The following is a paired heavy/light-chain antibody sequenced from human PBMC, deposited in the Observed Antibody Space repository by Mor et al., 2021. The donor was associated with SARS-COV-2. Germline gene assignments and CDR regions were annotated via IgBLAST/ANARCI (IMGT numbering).Light chain of an antibody. CDR3: HQYYSEGT. Sequence: DILMTQSPDSLAVSLGERATINCKSSRSILYNSNNKNYLGWYQQKPGQPPKLLISWAFIRESGVPDRFSGSGSGTDFTLTISSLQAEDAAVYYCHQYYSEGTFGQGTKVEIK. J-gene: IGKJ1*01. CDR2: WAF. V-gene: IGKV4-1*01. CDR1: RSILYNSNNKNY.
Heavy chain of an antibody. V-gene: IGHV1-8*02. Sequence: QVQLVQSGAEVKKPGASVKVSCKASGYTFITYDINWVRQATGQGLEWLGWMSPNSGDTGYAQKFQGRVTMTRDTSTNTAYLELSNLRSEDTAIYYCARVYCGGGSCYSLPHYWGQGTLVTVSS. D-gene: IGHD2-15*01. CDR3: ARVYCGGGSCYSLPHY. J-gene: IGHJ4*02. CDR2: MSPNSGDT. CDR1: GYTFITYD.